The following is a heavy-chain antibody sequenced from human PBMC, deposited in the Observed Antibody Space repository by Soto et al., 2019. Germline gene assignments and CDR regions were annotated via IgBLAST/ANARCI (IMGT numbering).Heavy chain of an antibody. CDR3: AKDRPRRTSGYFFDY. CDR1: DSPLGPNP. V-gene: IGHV3-23*01. D-gene: IGHD1-1*01. J-gene: IGHJ4*02. Sequence: EVQLLESGGKLVQPGGPRPFSLAPLDSPLGPNPLPWFRRPPGKGLEWVSGVSASGLNTDYADPVKGRFYISRVNSKNTVSLHMNSLRAEDTALYYCAKDRPRRTSGYFFDYWGQGTPVTVSS. CDR2: VSASGLNT.